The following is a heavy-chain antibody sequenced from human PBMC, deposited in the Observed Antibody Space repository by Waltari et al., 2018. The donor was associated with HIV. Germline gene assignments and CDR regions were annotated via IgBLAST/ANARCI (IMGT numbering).Heavy chain of an antibody. CDR2: IYYSGST. V-gene: IGHV4-59*01. CDR1: GGSISSYY. Sequence: QVQLQESGPGLVKPSETLSLTCTVSGGSISSYYWSWIRQPPGKGLEWIGYIYYSGSTNYNPSLQSRVTISVDTSKNQFSLKLSSVTAADTAVYYCARDALEGSTWGWFDPWGQGTLVTVSS. D-gene: IGHD2-2*01. J-gene: IGHJ5*02. CDR3: ARDALEGSTWGWFDP.